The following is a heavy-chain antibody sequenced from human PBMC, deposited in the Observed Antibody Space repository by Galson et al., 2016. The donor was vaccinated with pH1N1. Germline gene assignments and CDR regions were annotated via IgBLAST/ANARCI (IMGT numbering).Heavy chain of an antibody. CDR2: ISPMFDTT. J-gene: IGHJ6*03. D-gene: IGHD3-10*01. CDR1: GVTFTIYT. CDR3: ARDLGGYFGEYGNYYIDD. V-gene: IGHV1-69*06. Sequence: SVKVSCKASGVTFTIYTIAWVRQAPGQGLEWMGGISPMFDTTTYAQKSQGRVTITADRLTTTLYMNLSSLGFDDTAVYYWARDLGGYFGEYGNYYIDDWGKGTTVIVSS.